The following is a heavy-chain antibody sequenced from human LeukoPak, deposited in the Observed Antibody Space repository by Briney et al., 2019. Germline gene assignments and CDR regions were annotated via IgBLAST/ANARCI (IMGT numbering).Heavy chain of an antibody. CDR3: AKSDGYNYDY. Sequence: GESLKISCKGSGYSFTNYWIGWVRQMPGKGLEWMGIIFIGDSDTRYSPSFEGQVTISADKSISTAFLQWSSLKASDTAVYYCAKSDGYNYDYWGQGTLVTVSS. J-gene: IGHJ4*02. CDR2: IFIGDSDT. D-gene: IGHD5-24*01. CDR1: GYSFTNYW. V-gene: IGHV5-51*01.